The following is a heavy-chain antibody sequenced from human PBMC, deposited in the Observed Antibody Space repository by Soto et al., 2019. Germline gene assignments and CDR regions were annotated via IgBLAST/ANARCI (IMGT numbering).Heavy chain of an antibody. CDR3: ARDRGVVVPAAIGVGYDAFDI. CDR2: IYYSGST. J-gene: IGHJ3*02. CDR1: GGSISSYY. Sequence: SETLSLTCTVSGGSISSYYWSWIRQPPGKGLEWIGYIYYSGSTNYNPSLKSRVTISVDTSKNQFSLKLSSVTAADTAVYYCARDRGVVVPAAIGVGYDAFDIWGQGTMGTVSS. D-gene: IGHD2-2*01. V-gene: IGHV4-59*01.